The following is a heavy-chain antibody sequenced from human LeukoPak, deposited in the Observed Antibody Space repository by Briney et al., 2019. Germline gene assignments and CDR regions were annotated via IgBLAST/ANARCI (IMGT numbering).Heavy chain of an antibody. CDR3: ARDVSGRDDF. D-gene: IGHD6-25*01. Sequence: GGSLRLSCSASGFTFSYHWMHWVRQAPGKGLVWVSHISPDGSITNFADSVKGRFTISRDNAQNTLYLQTNNLRAEDTAVYYCARDVSGRDDFWGQGTLVTVSS. V-gene: IGHV3-74*01. CDR2: ISPDGSIT. CDR1: GFTFSYHW. J-gene: IGHJ4*02.